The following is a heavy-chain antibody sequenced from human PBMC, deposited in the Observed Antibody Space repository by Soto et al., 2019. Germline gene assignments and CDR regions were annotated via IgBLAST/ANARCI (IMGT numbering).Heavy chain of an antibody. Sequence: QLQLQESGPGLVKPSETLSLTCTVSGGSISSSSYYWGWIRQPPGKGLEWIGSIYYSGNTYYNPSLIMRVTISVDTANNEFFIKLSSVTAADTAVYYCARQYYFGSCSYYNRPFDFWGQGTLVTVSS. CDR1: GGSISSSSYY. J-gene: IGHJ4*02. D-gene: IGHD3-10*01. CDR3: ARQYYFGSCSYYNRPFDF. CDR2: IYYSGNT. V-gene: IGHV4-39*01.